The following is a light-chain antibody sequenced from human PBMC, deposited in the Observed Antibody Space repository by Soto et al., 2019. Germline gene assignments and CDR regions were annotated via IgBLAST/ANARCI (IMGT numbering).Light chain of an antibody. CDR1: QSVSSY. CDR3: QQRSNWPIT. CDR2: DAS. V-gene: IGKV3-11*01. Sequence: EIVLAQSPATLYLSPGERATLSCRASQSVSSYLAWYQQKPGQAPRLLIYDASNRATGIPARFSGSVSGTDGTITISSLETEDGTVYDCQQRSNWPITFGQGTRLEIK. J-gene: IGKJ5*01.